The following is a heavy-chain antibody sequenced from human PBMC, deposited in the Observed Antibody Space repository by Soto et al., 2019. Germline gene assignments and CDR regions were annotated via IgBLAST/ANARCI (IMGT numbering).Heavy chain of an antibody. Sequence: GASVNVPCKASGLTFAGHYLHWVRQAPGQGLEWMGWINPNSGDTNFAQKFQGRVTMTRYTSISTAYMEVSRLTSDDTAVYYCASGSARPSYSYSGMDVWGQGTTVTVSS. CDR1: GLTFAGHY. D-gene: IGHD6-19*01. CDR3: ASGSARPSYSYSGMDV. J-gene: IGHJ6*02. V-gene: IGHV1-2*02. CDR2: INPNSGDT.